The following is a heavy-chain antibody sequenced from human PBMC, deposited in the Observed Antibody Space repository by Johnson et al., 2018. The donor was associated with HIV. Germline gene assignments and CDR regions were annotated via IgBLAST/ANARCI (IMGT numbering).Heavy chain of an antibody. V-gene: IGHV3-66*02. J-gene: IGHJ3*02. CDR3: ARVRVGAFDI. CDR2: IYSGGST. Sequence: SGGGLVQPGGSLRLSCAASGFTFSSYWMSWVRQAPGKGLEWVSIIYSGGSTYYTRSVKGRFTISRDNSKNMLFLQINSLRVEDTAVYYCARVRVGAFDIWGQGTMVTVSS. CDR1: GFTFSSYW. D-gene: IGHD1-26*01.